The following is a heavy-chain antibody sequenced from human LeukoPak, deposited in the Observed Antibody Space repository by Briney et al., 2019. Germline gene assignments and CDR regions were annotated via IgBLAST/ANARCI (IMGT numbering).Heavy chain of an antibody. CDR2: IWYDGSNK. Sequence: GGSLRLSCAASGFTFSSYGMHWVRQAPGKGLEWVAVIWYDGSNKYYADSVKGRFTISRDNSENTLYLQMNSLRAEDTAVYYCARDSTYYYDSSGSRGRYFDYWGQGTLVTVSS. J-gene: IGHJ4*02. D-gene: IGHD3-22*01. V-gene: IGHV3-33*01. CDR1: GFTFSSYG. CDR3: ARDSTYYYDSSGSRGRYFDY.